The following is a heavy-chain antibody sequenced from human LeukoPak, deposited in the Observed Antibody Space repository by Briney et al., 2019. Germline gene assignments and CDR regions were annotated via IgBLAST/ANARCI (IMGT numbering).Heavy chain of an antibody. CDR2: IYTSGTS. Sequence: SETLSLTCTVSGGSISSGSYYWSRIRQPAGKELEWIGHIYTSGTSNYNPSLRSRVTISLDTSKNQFSLKLSAVTAADTAVYYCARDPLKGFDYWGQGMLVTVSS. CDR1: GGSISSGSYY. CDR3: ARDPLKGFDY. J-gene: IGHJ4*02. V-gene: IGHV4-61*09.